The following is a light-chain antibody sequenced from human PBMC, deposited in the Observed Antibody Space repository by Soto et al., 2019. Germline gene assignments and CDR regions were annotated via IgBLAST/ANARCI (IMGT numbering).Light chain of an antibody. CDR1: QSLLHSNGYNY. V-gene: IGKV2-28*01. Sequence: DIVMPQSPLSLPVTPGEPASISCRSSQSLLHSNGYNYLDWYLQKPGQSPQLLIYLGSNRASGVHDRFSGSGSGTDFTLKISRVEAEDVGVYYCMQALQTPPWTFGQGTKVEIK. J-gene: IGKJ1*01. CDR2: LGS. CDR3: MQALQTPPWT.